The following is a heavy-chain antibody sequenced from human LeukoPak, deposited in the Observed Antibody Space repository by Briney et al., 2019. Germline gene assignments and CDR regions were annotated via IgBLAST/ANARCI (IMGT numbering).Heavy chain of an antibody. J-gene: IGHJ4*02. CDR1: GFTFSDYY. CDR3: ARDLSGIAGYTYGRGIDY. V-gene: IGHV3-11*04. CDR2: ISSGGGTR. D-gene: IGHD5-18*01. Sequence: PGGSLRLSCAASGFTFSDYYMNWIRQAPGKGLEWVSYISSGGGTRSYADSVKGRFTISRDNAKTSLYLQMNSLRAEDTAVYYCARDLSGIAGYTYGRGIDYWGQGTLVTVSS.